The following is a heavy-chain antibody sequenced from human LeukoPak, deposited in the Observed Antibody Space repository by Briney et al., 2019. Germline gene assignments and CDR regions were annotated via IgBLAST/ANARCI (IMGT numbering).Heavy chain of an antibody. CDR1: GFRFEDYG. V-gene: IGHV3-9*01. D-gene: IGHD2-8*01. CDR3: AKEMVYTTSSLDS. Sequence: GGSLRLSCEASGFRFEDYGMQWVRQRPGKGLEYVAGMAWNSGRIGYADSVKGRFTISRDNAKNSLYLQMNSLRPEDTGIYYCAKEMVYTTSSLDSWGQGTQVTVPS. CDR2: MAWNSGRI. J-gene: IGHJ4*02.